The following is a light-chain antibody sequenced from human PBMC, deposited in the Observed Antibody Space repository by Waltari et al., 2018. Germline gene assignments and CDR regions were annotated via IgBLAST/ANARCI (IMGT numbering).Light chain of an antibody. Sequence: EVVLTQSPGTLSLSPGESVALSCGPSESISYLVGWYQPWPGLPPRSIVFDVSKRVTGVPDRFSGRGSGSDFTLTVNRLEPEDFAVYYCQQYSSSPWTFGQGTKLE. V-gene: IGKV3D-20*01. CDR1: ESISYLV. CDR2: DVS. CDR3: QQYSSSPWT. J-gene: IGKJ1*01.